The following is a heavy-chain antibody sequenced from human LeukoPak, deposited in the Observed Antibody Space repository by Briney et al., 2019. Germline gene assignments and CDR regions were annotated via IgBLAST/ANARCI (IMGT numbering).Heavy chain of an antibody. Sequence: SQTLSLTCAISGDSVSSNSAAWNWIRQSPWRGLEWLGRTYYRSKWYNDYAVSVKSRITINPDTSKNQFSLQLNSVTPEDTAVYYCARGDYDFWSGYPHYFDYWGQGTLVTVSS. CDR2: TYYRSKWYN. V-gene: IGHV6-1*01. J-gene: IGHJ4*02. D-gene: IGHD3-3*01. CDR3: ARGDYDFWSGYPHYFDY. CDR1: GDSVSSNSAA.